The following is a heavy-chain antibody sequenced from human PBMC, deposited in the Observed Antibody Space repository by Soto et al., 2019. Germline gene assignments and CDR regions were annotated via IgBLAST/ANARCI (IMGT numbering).Heavy chain of an antibody. CDR2: TYYRSKWYN. J-gene: IGHJ5*02. V-gene: IGHV6-1*01. CDR3: ARDEALSYSGSSGWFDP. Sequence: SQTLSLTCPISGDSVSSNSAAWNWIRQSPSRGLEWLGRTYYRSKWYNDYAVSVKSRITINPDTSKNQFSLQLNSVTPEDTAVYYCARDEALSYSGSSGWFDPWGQGTLVTVSS. CDR1: GDSVSSNSAA. D-gene: IGHD6-6*01.